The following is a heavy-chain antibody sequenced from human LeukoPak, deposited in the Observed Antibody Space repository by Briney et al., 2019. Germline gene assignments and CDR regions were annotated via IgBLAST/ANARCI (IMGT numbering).Heavy chain of an antibody. D-gene: IGHD2-15*01. CDR3: AIPHTGGSY. CDR2: ISGAGSVT. CDR1: GFTFSDFA. Sequence: GGSLRLSCVASGFTFSDFAIQWVRQAPGKGLDWVAVISGAGSVTHYADSVRGRFTISRDNSRDTVFLQMNSLRPEDTGVYYCAIPHTGGSYWGQGTLVTVSS. V-gene: IGHV3-30*04. J-gene: IGHJ4*02.